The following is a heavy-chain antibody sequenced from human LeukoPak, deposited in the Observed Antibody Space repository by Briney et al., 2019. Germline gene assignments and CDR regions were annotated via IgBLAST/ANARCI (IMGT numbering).Heavy chain of an antibody. CDR3: ARDQGLNWNAKYYFDY. D-gene: IGHD1-1*01. CDR2: ISSSSSYI. CDR1: GFTFSSYS. Sequence: GGSLRLSCAASGFTFSSYSMNWVRQAPGKGLEWVSSISSSSSYIYYADSVKGRFTISRDNAKNSLYLQMNSLRAEDTAVYYCARDQGLNWNAKYYFDYWGQGTLVTVSS. J-gene: IGHJ4*02. V-gene: IGHV3-21*01.